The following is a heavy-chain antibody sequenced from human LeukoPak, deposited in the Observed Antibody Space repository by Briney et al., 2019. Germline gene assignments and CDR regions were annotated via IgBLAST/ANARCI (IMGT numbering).Heavy chain of an antibody. V-gene: IGHV3-21*01. CDR1: GFTFSCYG. J-gene: IGHJ4*02. CDR2: ISSSSSYI. D-gene: IGHD6-19*01. Sequence: GGSLRLSCAASGFTFSCYGVNWVRQAPGKGLVWVSSISSSSSYIFYADSVKGRFTISRDNAKNSLYLQMNSLRAEDTAVYYCARAEGTGFFDYWGQGTLVTVSS. CDR3: ARAEGTGFFDY.